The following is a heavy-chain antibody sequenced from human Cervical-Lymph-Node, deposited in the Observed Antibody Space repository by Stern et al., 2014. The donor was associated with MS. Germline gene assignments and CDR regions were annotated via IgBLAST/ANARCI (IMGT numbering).Heavy chain of an antibody. Sequence: QLVQSGSELKKPGASVKVSCKASGYTFTDYGINWVRQAPGKGLEWMGWINTKTGIPTYAQAFTGRFVFSFDTSASTAYLHISGLKADDAVYYCARLRVGDITRDYWGQGTLVTVSS. CDR3: ARLRVGDITRDY. V-gene: IGHV7-4-1*02. D-gene: IGHD1-26*01. CDR2: INTKTGIP. J-gene: IGHJ4*02. CDR1: GYTFTDYG.